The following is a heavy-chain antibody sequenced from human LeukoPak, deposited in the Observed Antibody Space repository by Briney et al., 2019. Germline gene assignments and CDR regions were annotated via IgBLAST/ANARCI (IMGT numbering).Heavy chain of an antibody. CDR1: GFTFDYYT. D-gene: IGHD5-18*01. V-gene: IGHV3-43*01. Sequence: PGGSLRLSCAASGFTFDYYTMYWVRQGPEKGLEWVSLISMDGVNTFYADSAKGRFTISRDNNKNSLYLQMNGLRTDDTGLYYCVKGRRRGYAYGTLESWGQGTMVTVSS. CDR2: ISMDGVNT. J-gene: IGHJ4*02. CDR3: VKGRRRGYAYGTLES.